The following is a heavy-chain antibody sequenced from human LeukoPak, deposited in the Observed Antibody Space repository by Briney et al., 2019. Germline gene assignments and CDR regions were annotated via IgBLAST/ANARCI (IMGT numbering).Heavy chain of an antibody. CDR2: INGDGSIT. Sequence: GGSLRLSCAASGFIFSNNWMYWIRQAPGKGLVWVSRINGDGSITNYADSVRGRFTISRDNAKNTLYLQMNSLRVEDTAVYYCARIDAPIDDWGQGTPVTVSS. D-gene: IGHD3-9*01. V-gene: IGHV3-74*01. CDR1: GFIFSNNW. CDR3: ARIDAPIDD. J-gene: IGHJ4*02.